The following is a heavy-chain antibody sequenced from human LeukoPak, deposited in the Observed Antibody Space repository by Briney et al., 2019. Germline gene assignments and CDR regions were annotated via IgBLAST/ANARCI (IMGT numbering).Heavy chain of an antibody. V-gene: IGHV1-18*01. J-gene: IGHJ5*02. Sequence: ASVKVSCKASGYTFTSYGINWVRQAPGQGLEWMGWISAYNGNTNYAQKFQGRVTMTTDTSTSTAYMELRSLRSDDTAMYYCARSGGSGELFPNWFDPWGQGTLVTVSS. CDR2: ISAYNGNT. D-gene: IGHD3-10*01. CDR1: GYTFTSYG. CDR3: ARSGGSGELFPNWFDP.